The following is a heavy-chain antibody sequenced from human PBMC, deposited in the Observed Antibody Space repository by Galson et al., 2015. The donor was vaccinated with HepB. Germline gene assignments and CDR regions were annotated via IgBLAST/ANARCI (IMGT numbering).Heavy chain of an antibody. D-gene: IGHD4-23*01. J-gene: IGHJ6*02. CDR1: GFTFTAYA. CDR2: IRSKANSYAT. V-gene: IGHV3-73*01. Sequence: SLRLSCAASGFTFTAYAMSWVRQASGKGLEWVGRIRSKANSYATAYAASVKGRFTISRDDSKNTAYLQMNSLKTEDTAVYYCTTTIPTVVTPPFSDYYYYGMDVWGQGTTVTVSS. CDR3: TTTIPTVVTPPFSDYYYYGMDV.